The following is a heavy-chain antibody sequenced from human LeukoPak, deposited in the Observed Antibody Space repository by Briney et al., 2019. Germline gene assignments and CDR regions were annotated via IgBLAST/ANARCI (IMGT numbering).Heavy chain of an antibody. Sequence: GESLKISCKGSGYSFASYWIGWVRQMPGNGLEWMGIIYPDDSDTRYSPSFQGQVTISADKSITTAYLQWSSLKASDTAMYYCARQRTATSPFDYWGQGTLVTVSS. V-gene: IGHV5-51*01. CDR3: ARQRTATSPFDY. J-gene: IGHJ4*02. D-gene: IGHD1/OR15-1a*01. CDR1: GYSFASYW. CDR2: IYPDDSDT.